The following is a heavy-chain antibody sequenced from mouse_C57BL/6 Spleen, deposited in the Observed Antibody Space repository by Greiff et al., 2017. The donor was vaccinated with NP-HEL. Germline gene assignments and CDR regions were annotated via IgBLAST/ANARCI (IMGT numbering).Heavy chain of an antibody. J-gene: IGHJ4*01. V-gene: IGHV1-26*01. CDR3: ARRFETYAMDY. CDR2: INPNNGGT. CDR1: GYTFTDYY. Sequence: EVQLQQSGPELVKPGASVKISCKASGYTFTDYYMNWVKQSHGKSLEWIGDINPNNGGTSYNQKFKGKATLTVDKSSSTAYMELRSLTSEDSAVYYCARRFETYAMDYWGQGTSVTVSS.